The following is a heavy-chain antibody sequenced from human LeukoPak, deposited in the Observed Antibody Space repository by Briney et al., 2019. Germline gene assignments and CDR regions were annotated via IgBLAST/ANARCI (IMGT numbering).Heavy chain of an antibody. J-gene: IGHJ4*02. Sequence: ASVKVSCKASGGTFSSYGISWVRQAPGQGLEWMGWISAYNGNTNYAQKRQCRVAMTTETSTSTAYMELRSLRSDDTAVYYCARDFEATMVRGVIPYWGQGTLVTVSS. V-gene: IGHV1-18*01. CDR1: GGTFSSYG. CDR3: ARDFEATMVRGVIPY. D-gene: IGHD3-10*01. CDR2: ISAYNGNT.